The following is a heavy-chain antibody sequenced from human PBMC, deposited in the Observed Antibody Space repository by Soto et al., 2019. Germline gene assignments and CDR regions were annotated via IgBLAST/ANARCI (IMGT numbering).Heavy chain of an antibody. D-gene: IGHD6-6*01. CDR3: AREKKHKSLGGRFGMDV. CDR2: IGSSGGYI. CDR1: GFIFSDFS. Sequence: VGSLRLSCAVSGFIFSDFSMNWVRQAPGKGLEWVASIGSSGGYIFYADSVKGRFTISRDNAKKSLDLQINSLRAEDTAVYYCAREKKHKSLGGRFGMDVWGQGTTVIVSS. J-gene: IGHJ6*02. V-gene: IGHV3-21*01.